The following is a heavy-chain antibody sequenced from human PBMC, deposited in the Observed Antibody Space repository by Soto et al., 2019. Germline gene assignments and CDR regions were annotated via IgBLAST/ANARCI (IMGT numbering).Heavy chain of an antibody. J-gene: IGHJ4*02. CDR3: ARDGDYGDSFDY. D-gene: IGHD4-17*01. Sequence: QXQLVQSGAEVXKPGSSVKVSCKASGGTXXXYAISWVRQAXGQGLEWMGGIIPIFGTANYAQKFQGRVTITADKSTSTAYMELSSLRSEDTAVYYCARDGDYGDSFDYWGQGTLVTVSS. V-gene: IGHV1-69*06. CDR2: IIPIFGTA. CDR1: GGTXXXYA.